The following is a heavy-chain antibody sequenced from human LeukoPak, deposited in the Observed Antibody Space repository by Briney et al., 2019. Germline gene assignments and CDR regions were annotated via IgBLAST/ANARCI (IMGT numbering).Heavy chain of an antibody. D-gene: IGHD5-12*01. V-gene: IGHV1-2*02. CDR1: GYTFTGYY. Sequence: AASVKVSCKASGYTFTGYYMHWVRQAPGQGLEWMGWINPNSGGTNYAQKFQGRVTMTRDTSISTAYMELSRLRSDDTAVYYCARAWLRLNPYFDYWGQGTLVTVSS. J-gene: IGHJ4*02. CDR2: INPNSGGT. CDR3: ARAWLRLNPYFDY.